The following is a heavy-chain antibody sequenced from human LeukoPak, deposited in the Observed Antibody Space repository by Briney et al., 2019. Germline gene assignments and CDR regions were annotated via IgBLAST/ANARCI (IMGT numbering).Heavy chain of an antibody. CDR2: IKSKIDGGTI. J-gene: IGHJ4*02. CDR1: GFTFSDAW. CDR3: TTRRQDGW. Sequence: PGGSLRLSCVASGFTFSDAWMSWVRQAPGKGLEWVGRIKSKIDGGTIDYAAPVKGRFTISRDDSRNTLYLQMNSLKTEDTAVYYCTTRRQDGWGGQGTLVTVSS. D-gene: IGHD1-26*01. V-gene: IGHV3-15*01.